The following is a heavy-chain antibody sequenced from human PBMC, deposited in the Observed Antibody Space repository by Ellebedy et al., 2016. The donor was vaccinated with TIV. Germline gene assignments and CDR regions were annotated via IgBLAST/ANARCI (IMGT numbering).Heavy chain of an antibody. CDR2: ISEYNGNT. CDR1: GGTFSSYA. Sequence: ASVKVSCKASGGTFSSYAISWVRQAPGQGLEWMGWISEYNGNTNYAQKVQGRVTMTTDTSSRTAYMELRSLRSDDTAVYYCATTWHGKSNDAFDMWGQGTMVTVSS. CDR3: ATTWHGKSNDAFDM. V-gene: IGHV1-18*01. J-gene: IGHJ3*02. D-gene: IGHD4-23*01.